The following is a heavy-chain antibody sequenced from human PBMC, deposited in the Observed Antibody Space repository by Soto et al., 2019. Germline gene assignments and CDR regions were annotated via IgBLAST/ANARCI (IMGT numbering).Heavy chain of an antibody. J-gene: IGHJ6*02. V-gene: IGHV4-61*01. CDR3: ARVRAAGGFPSRYYYYYGMDV. CDR1: GGSVISTSYS. Sequence: SETLYLTCTVSGGSVISTSYSCFWIRQSPGKALEWIGWISHTGSSNYNPSFKNRVTISINTSENQFSLSLRSVTAADTAVYYCARVRAAGGFPSRYYYYYGMDVWGQGTTVT. D-gene: IGHD6-13*01. CDR2: ISHTGSS.